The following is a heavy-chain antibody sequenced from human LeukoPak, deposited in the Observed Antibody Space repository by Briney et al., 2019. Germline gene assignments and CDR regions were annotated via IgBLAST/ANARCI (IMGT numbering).Heavy chain of an antibody. CDR2: TMYDGSHK. V-gene: IGHV3-30*02. Sequence: PGGSLRLSCAASGFTFSNYAMYWVRQAPGKGLEWVAFTMYDGSHKYYGDSVKGRFTISRDNSKNTLYLQMNSLRAEDTAVYYCAKDRANAWSSDYWGQGTLVTVSS. J-gene: IGHJ4*02. CDR3: AKDRANAWSSDY. CDR1: GFTFSNYA. D-gene: IGHD3-10*01.